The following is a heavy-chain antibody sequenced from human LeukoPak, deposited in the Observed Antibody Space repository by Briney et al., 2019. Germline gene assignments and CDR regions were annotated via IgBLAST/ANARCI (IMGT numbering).Heavy chain of an antibody. D-gene: IGHD3-10*01. CDR3: ARSGPYYFDY. CDR1: GFTFSSFG. Sequence: PGGSLRLPCAASGFTFSSFGMGWVRQASGKSLEWVSTFGISGSTYFADSVKGRFTISRDTSKNTLYLQMDSLRAEDTAVYYCARSGPYYFDYWGQGTLVTVSS. CDR2: FGISGST. V-gene: IGHV3-23*01. J-gene: IGHJ4*02.